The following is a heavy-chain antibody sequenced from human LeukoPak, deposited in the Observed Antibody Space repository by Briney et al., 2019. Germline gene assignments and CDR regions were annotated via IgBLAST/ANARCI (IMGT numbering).Heavy chain of an antibody. CDR2: INAANGNT. J-gene: IGHJ6*03. Sequence: ASVKVSCKASGYTFPSSAMHWVRQAPGQRLEWMGWINAANGNTEYSQKFQGRVTFTRDTSASTAYMDLSSLRSDDTAVYYCARGSPPKPYYDSSGYPQDYYYYMDVWGKGTTVTVSS. CDR1: GYTFPSSA. CDR3: ARGSPPKPYYDSSGYPQDYYYYMDV. V-gene: IGHV1-3*01. D-gene: IGHD3-22*01.